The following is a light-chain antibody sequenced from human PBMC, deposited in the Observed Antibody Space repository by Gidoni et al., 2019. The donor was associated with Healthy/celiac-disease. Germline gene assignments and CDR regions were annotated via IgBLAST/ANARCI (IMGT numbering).Light chain of an antibody. CDR2: EYS. CDR1: SSDVGGYNY. Sequence: QSALTPPASVSGSPGQSITISFTGTSSDVGGYNYVSSYQQHPGKAPRLMIYEYSNRPSVHSNRFSGSKSGNTASLTVSELQAEDEDDYYCISYTSSSTGVFGTGTKVTVL. V-gene: IGLV2-14*01. J-gene: IGLJ1*01. CDR3: ISYTSSSTGV.